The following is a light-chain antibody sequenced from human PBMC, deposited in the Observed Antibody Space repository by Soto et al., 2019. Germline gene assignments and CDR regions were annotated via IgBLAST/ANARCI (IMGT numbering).Light chain of an antibody. V-gene: IGLV1-44*01. Sequence: QPVLTQPPSASGTPGQRVTISCSGIGSDTVNWYQQLPGTAPKLLIYDNNQRPSGVPDRFSGSRSGTSASLAISGIQSEDEADYYCAAWVDSLNEFVFGTGTKLTVL. CDR3: AAWVDSLNEFV. CDR2: DNN. CDR1: GSDT. J-gene: IGLJ1*01.